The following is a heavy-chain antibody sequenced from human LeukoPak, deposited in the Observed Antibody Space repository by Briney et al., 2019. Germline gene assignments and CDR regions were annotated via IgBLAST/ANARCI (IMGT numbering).Heavy chain of an antibody. CDR3: ALGVVGYNRYYFDY. CDR2: IYWDDDK. Sequence: SGPTLVNPTQPLTLTCTFSGFSLSTSGVGVGWIRQPPGKALEWLALIYWDDDKRYSPSLKSRLTITKDTSKNQVVLTTTNMDPVDTATYYCALGVVGYNRYYFDYWGQGTLVTVSS. D-gene: IGHD5-24*01. CDR1: GFSLSTSGVG. V-gene: IGHV2-5*02. J-gene: IGHJ4*02.